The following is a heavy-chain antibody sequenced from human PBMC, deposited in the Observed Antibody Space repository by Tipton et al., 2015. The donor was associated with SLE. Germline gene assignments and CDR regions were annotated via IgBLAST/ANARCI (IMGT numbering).Heavy chain of an antibody. CDR3: ARSPGCPGDGICCFDI. Sequence: TLSLTCAVYGGSFSGYFWTWIRQPPGRGLEWIGEINHSGSTNYNPALKRRVTVTVDQTKNQFSLELNSVTAADTAAYYCARSPGCPGDGICCFDIWGRGTLVTVSS. CDR1: GGSFSGYF. D-gene: IGHD4-17*01. CDR2: INHSGST. V-gene: IGHV4-34*01. J-gene: IGHJ2*01.